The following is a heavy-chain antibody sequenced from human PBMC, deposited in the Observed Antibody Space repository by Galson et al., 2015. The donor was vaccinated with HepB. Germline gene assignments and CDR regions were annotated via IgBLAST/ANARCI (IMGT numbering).Heavy chain of an antibody. CDR2: IIPILGIA. CDR3: ARDMVRGVIINPNEPYYYYGMDV. V-gene: IGHV1-69*04. D-gene: IGHD3-10*01. J-gene: IGHJ6*02. CDR1: GYTFSSYT. Sequence: SVKVSCKASGYTFSSYTINWVRQAPGQGLEWMGRIIPILGIANYAQKFQGRVTITADKSTSTAYMELSSLRSEDTAVYYCARDMVRGVIINPNEPYYYYGMDVWGQGTTVTVSS.